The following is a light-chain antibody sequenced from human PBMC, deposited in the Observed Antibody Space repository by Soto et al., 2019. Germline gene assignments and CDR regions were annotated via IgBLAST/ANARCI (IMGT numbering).Light chain of an antibody. CDR2: GNS. V-gene: IGLV1-40*03. J-gene: IGLJ2*01. Sequence: QAVVTQPPSVSGAPGQRVTFSCTGISSNNGANYEVHWYKHLPGTAPKLLIYGNSNRPSGVSDRFSASKSGASASLAITGLQVEDEADYYCQSYDSSLTAVIFGGGTKVTVL. CDR1: SSNNGANYE. CDR3: QSYDSSLTAVI.